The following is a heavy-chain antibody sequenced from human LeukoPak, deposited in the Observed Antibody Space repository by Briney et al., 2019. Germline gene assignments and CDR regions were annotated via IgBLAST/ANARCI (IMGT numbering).Heavy chain of an antibody. Sequence: GGSLRLSCAASGFTFSSYWMSWVRQAPGKGLEWVANIKQDGSEKYYVDSVKGRLTISRDNAKNSLSLQMNSLRVEDTALYYCARGGISIFGVVIYMDVWGKGTTVTVSS. V-gene: IGHV3-7*03. CDR2: IKQDGSEK. D-gene: IGHD3-3*01. CDR3: ARGGISIFGVVIYMDV. CDR1: GFTFSSYW. J-gene: IGHJ6*03.